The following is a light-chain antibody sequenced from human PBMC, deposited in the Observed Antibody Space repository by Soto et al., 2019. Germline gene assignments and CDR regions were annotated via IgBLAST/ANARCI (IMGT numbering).Light chain of an antibody. Sequence: QSALTQPPSASGSPGQSVTISCTGTSSDVGGYNYVSWYQHHPGKAPKLIIYEVDERPSGVPDRFSGSKSGNTASPTVSGLQAEDEADYYCSSYVGSNNFPYVFGTGTKLTVL. J-gene: IGLJ1*01. CDR1: SSDVGGYNY. CDR2: EVD. V-gene: IGLV2-8*01. CDR3: SSYVGSNNFPYV.